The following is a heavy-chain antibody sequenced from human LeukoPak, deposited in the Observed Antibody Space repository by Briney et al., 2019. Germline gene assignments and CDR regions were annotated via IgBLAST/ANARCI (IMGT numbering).Heavy chain of an antibody. J-gene: IGHJ5*02. V-gene: IGHV1-18*01. CDR2: ISAYNVKT. CDR1: GYTFTSYG. CDR3: ARDGITGTTQSRFDP. Sequence: ASVKVSCKASGYTFTSYGISWVRQAPGQGLEWMGWISAYNVKTNYAQKLQCRVTMTTDTSTSTAYMHLRSLRSDDPAVYYCARDGITGTTQSRFDPWAKGTPVTVSS. D-gene: IGHD1-7*01.